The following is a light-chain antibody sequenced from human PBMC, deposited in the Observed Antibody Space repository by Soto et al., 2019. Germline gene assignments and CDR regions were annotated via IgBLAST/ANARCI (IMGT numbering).Light chain of an antibody. CDR3: CSYAGDSWV. CDR2: GVT. J-gene: IGLJ3*02. V-gene: IGLV2-11*01. CDR1: SSDVGVYDY. Sequence: QSVLTQPRSVSGSPGQSVTISCTGTSSDVGVYDYVSWYQQHPGKAPKLMIYGVTKRPSGVPNRFSASKSGNTASLIISGLQAEDEADYYCCSYAGDSWVFGGGTKVTVL.